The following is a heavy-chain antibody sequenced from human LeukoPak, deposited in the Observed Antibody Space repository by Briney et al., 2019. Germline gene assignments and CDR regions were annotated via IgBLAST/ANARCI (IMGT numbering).Heavy chain of an antibody. CDR3: ARGQLLWFGSSLMDV. D-gene: IGHD3-10*01. V-gene: IGHV4-34*01. CDR1: GGSFSGYY. Sequence: SETLSLTCAVYGGSFSGYYWSWIRQPPGKGLEWIGEINHSGSTNYNPSLKSRVTISVDTSKNQFSLKLSSVTAADTAVYYCARGQLLWFGSSLMDVWGKGTTVTASS. CDR2: INHSGST. J-gene: IGHJ6*03.